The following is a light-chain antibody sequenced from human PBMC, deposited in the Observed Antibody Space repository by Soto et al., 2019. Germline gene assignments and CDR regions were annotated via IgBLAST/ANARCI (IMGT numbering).Light chain of an antibody. V-gene: IGKV1-5*03. Sequence: DIPMTQSPSTLSASVGDRVTITCRASQGISSWLAWYQQKPGKAPKLLIYKASTLQSGVPSRFSGSGSGTEFTLAISSLQPDDSATYYCQQYNDNWTFGQGTKVEIK. CDR3: QQYNDNWT. CDR1: QGISSW. CDR2: KAS. J-gene: IGKJ1*01.